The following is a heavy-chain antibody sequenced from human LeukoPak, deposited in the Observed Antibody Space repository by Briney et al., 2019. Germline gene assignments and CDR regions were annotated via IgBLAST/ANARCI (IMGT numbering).Heavy chain of an antibody. CDR3: ARGDVVRGVSWFDS. J-gene: IGHJ5*01. V-gene: IGHV5-51*01. CDR2: IHGGDSDT. Sequence: GESLKISCKGSGYLFTSYWIGWVRQMPGKGLEWMGIIHGGDSDTRYSPSFQGQVTISVDKSTNTAYLQWKSLKASDTAIYYCARGDVVRGVSWFDSWGQGALVTVSS. D-gene: IGHD2-21*02. CDR1: GYLFTSYW.